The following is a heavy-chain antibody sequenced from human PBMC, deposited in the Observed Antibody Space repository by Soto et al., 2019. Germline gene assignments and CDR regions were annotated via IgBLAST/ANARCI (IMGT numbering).Heavy chain of an antibody. V-gene: IGHV3-33*01. CDR2: IWYDGSNK. CDR1: GFTFSSYG. Sequence: QVQLVESGGGVVQPGRSLRLSCAASGFTFSSYGMHWVRQAPGKGLEWVAVIWYDGSNKYYADSVKGRFTISRDNSKNTLYLQMNSLRAEDTAVYYCARAGIMVRGPGHHYYYGTDVWGQGTTVTVSS. CDR3: ARAGIMVRGPGHHYYYGTDV. J-gene: IGHJ6*02. D-gene: IGHD3-10*01.